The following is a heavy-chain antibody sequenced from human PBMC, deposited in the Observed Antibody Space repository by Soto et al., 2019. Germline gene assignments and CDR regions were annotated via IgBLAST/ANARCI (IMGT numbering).Heavy chain of an antibody. V-gene: IGHV1-69*01. D-gene: IGHD3-16*01. J-gene: IGHJ3*02. CDR2: IIPSFTAA. Sequence: QVQLVQSGAEVKKPGSSVKVSCKASGGTFNSYAISWLRQAPGQGLEWMGEIIPSFTAANYARKFQGRVTITADESTSTAYMDLSSLTSADTAMYYCAREKAHSRALRVAAAFDIWGQGTMVTVSS. CDR1: GGTFNSYA. CDR3: AREKAHSRALRVAAAFDI.